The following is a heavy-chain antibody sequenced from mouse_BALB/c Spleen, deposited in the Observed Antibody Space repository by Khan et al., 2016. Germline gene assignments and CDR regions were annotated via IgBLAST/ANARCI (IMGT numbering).Heavy chain of an antibody. Sequence: QVQLQQPGTELVRPGASVKLSCKASGYTFTSYWINWVKQRPGQGLEWIGNIFPSDSYTNYNQKFKDKATLTVDKSSNTAYMQLSSPTSEDSAVDYCTRDYHGSSSMDYWGQGTSVTVSS. CDR1: GYTFTSYW. CDR2: IFPSDSYT. CDR3: TRDYHGSSSMDY. J-gene: IGHJ4*01. D-gene: IGHD1-1*01. V-gene: IGHV1-69*02.